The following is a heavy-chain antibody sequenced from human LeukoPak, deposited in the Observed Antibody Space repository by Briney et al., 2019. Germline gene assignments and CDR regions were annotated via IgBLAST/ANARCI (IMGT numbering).Heavy chain of an antibody. CDR3: ARAIGSSWGKVDY. CDR2: IKTDGSRT. CDR1: GFTFSNYW. V-gene: IGHV3-74*01. D-gene: IGHD6-13*01. J-gene: IGHJ4*02. Sequence: GGSLRLSCVASGFTFSNYWMHWVRQAPGKGLVWVSSIKTDGSRTNYADSVKGRFTISREKAKNTVYVEMNSLRSEYTAVYYCARAIGSSWGKVDYWGQGTLVTVSS.